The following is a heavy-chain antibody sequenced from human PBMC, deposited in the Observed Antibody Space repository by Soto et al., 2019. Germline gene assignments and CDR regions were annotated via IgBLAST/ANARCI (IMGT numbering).Heavy chain of an antibody. D-gene: IGHD3-9*01. CDR2: ISYDGSNK. V-gene: IGHV3-30*18. Sequence: GGSLRLSCXASGFTFSSYGMHWVRQAPGKGLEWVAVISYDGSNKYYADSVKGRFTISRDNSKNTLYLQMNSLRAEDTAVYYCAKDGLGKLDYDILTGFNYFHYWGQGTLVTVSS. CDR3: AKDGLGKLDYDILTGFNYFHY. J-gene: IGHJ4*02. CDR1: GFTFSSYG.